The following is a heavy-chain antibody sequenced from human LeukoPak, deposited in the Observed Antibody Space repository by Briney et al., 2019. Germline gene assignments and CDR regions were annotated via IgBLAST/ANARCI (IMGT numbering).Heavy chain of an antibody. Sequence: HTGGSLRLSCAASGFTFSSYWMSWVRQAPGKGLVWVSRINSDGSSTSYADSVKGRFTTSRDNAKNTLYLQMNSLRAEDTAVYYCASIAARLGGDYWGQGTLVTVSS. CDR2: INSDGSST. J-gene: IGHJ4*02. CDR1: GFTFSSYW. V-gene: IGHV3-74*01. CDR3: ASIAARLGGDY. D-gene: IGHD6-6*01.